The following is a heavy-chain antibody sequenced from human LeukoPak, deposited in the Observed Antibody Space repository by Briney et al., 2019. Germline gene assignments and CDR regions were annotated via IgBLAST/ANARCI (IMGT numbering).Heavy chain of an antibody. V-gene: IGHV1-69*01. Sequence: SVKVSCKASGGTFSSYAISWVRQAPGQGLEWMGGITPIFGTANYAQKFQGRVTITADESTSTAYMELSSLRSEDTAVYYCARGKPRRRDGYDYPLDYWGQGTLVTVSS. CDR3: ARGKPRRRDGYDYPLDY. D-gene: IGHD5-24*01. CDR1: GGTFSSYA. CDR2: ITPIFGTA. J-gene: IGHJ4*02.